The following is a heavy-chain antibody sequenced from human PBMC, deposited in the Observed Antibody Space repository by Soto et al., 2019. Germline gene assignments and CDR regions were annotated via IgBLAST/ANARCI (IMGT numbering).Heavy chain of an antibody. CDR2: IWYDGSNK. CDR1: GFTFSSYG. D-gene: IGHD6-19*01. V-gene: IGHV3-33*01. Sequence: QVQLVESGGGVVQPGRSLRLSCAASGFTFSSYGMHWVRQAPGKGLEWVAVIWYDGSNKYYADSVKGRFTISRDNSKNTLYLQMNSLRAEDTAVYYCARIAVAGTPLDYYYYGMDVW. CDR3: ARIAVAGTPLDYYYYGMDV. J-gene: IGHJ6*01.